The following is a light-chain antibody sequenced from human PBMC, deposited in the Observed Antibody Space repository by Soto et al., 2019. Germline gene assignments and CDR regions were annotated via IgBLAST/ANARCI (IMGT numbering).Light chain of an antibody. CDR1: QSITSS. Sequence: EIVLTQSPGILSLSPGERASLSCGASQSITSSFLAWYQQKPGQAPRLLIYDASTRATGIPARFSGSGSGTEFTLTISSLQSEDFAVYFCQQYNNWPPWTFGQGTKVDI. CDR2: DAS. V-gene: IGKV3-15*01. J-gene: IGKJ1*01. CDR3: QQYNNWPPWT.